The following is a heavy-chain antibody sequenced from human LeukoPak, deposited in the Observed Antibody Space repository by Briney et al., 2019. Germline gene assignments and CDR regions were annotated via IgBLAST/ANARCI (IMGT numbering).Heavy chain of an antibody. Sequence: SETLSLTCTVSGGSISSYYWSRIRQPPGKGLEWIGYIYYSGSTNYNPSLKSRITISVDTSKNQFSLKLSSVTAADTAVYYCARGLGYCSGNTCLTYYDYWGQGTLVTVSS. V-gene: IGHV4-59*01. J-gene: IGHJ4*02. CDR1: GGSISSYY. CDR3: ARGLGYCSGNTCLTYYDY. D-gene: IGHD2-15*01. CDR2: IYYSGST.